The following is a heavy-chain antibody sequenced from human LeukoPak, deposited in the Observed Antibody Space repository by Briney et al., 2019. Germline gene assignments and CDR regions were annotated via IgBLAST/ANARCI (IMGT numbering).Heavy chain of an antibody. CDR2: IWYDGSNK. V-gene: IGHV3-33*01. CDR1: GFTFSIYG. D-gene: IGHD6-13*01. Sequence: PGGSLRLSCAASGFTFSIYGTHWVRQAPGKGLEWVAVIWYDGSNKYYADSVKGRFTISRDNSKNTLYLQMNGLRVDDTAVYYCARADLAAAATVFDYWGQGTLVTVSS. J-gene: IGHJ4*02. CDR3: ARADLAAAATVFDY.